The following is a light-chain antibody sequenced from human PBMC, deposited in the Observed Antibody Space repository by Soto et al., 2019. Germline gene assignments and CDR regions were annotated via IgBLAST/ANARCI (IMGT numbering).Light chain of an antibody. CDR2: DVS. CDR3: SSYTSSSLVV. J-gene: IGLJ1*01. Sequence: QSALTQPASVSGSPGQSITISCTGTSSDVGGYNHVSWYQQHPGKAPKLMIYDVSNRPSGVSNRFSGSKSGNTASLTLSGLQAEDEADYYCSSYTSSSLVVFGTGTKVTVL. CDR1: SSDVGGYNH. V-gene: IGLV2-14*01.